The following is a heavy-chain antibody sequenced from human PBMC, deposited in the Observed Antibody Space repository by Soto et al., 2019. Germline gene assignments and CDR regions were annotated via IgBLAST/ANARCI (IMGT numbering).Heavy chain of an antibody. CDR1: GFTFSSYS. Sequence: PGGSLRLSCAASGFTFSSYSMNWFRQAPGKGLEWVSSISSSSSYIYYADSVKGRFTISRDNAKNSLYLQMNSLRAEDTAVYYCARDLDYDFWSGYSPYYYYYGMDVWGQGTTVTVSS. V-gene: IGHV3-21*01. J-gene: IGHJ6*02. CDR3: ARDLDYDFWSGYSPYYYYYGMDV. CDR2: ISSSSSYI. D-gene: IGHD3-3*01.